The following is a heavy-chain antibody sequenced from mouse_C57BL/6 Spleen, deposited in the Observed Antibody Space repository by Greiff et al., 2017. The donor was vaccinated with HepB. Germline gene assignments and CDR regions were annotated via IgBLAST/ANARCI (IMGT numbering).Heavy chain of an antibody. Sequence: QVQLQQPGAELVKPGASVKMSCKASGYTFTSYWITWVKQRPGQGLEWIGDIYPGSGSTNYNEKFKSKATLTVDTSSSSAYMQLSSLTSEDSAVYYCARYDYDGEGDFDYWGQGTTRTVSS. CDR2: IYPGSGST. D-gene: IGHD2-4*01. V-gene: IGHV1-55*01. CDR3: ARYDYDGEGDFDY. CDR1: GYTFTSYW. J-gene: IGHJ2*01.